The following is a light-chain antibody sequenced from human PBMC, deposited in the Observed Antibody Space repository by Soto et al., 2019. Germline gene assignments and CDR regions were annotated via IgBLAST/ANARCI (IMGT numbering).Light chain of an antibody. CDR3: LQFAAPVP. J-gene: IGKJ5*01. Sequence: QSPLTQAMSPGQGATLSCRASHSVSRTYLAWYQQKPGQAPRLLIYGTSDRATGTPDRFSGSGSGTDFTIAISRLEPEYSAVYFCLQFAAPVPLAQGTRLEIK. CDR2: GTS. V-gene: IGKV3-20*01. CDR1: HSVSRTY.